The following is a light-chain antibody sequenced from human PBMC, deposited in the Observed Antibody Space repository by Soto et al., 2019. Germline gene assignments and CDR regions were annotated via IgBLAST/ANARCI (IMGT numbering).Light chain of an antibody. V-gene: IGKV3-11*01. J-gene: IGKJ1*01. CDR2: LTS. CDR1: QALNTR. Sequence: EIVLTQSPATLSAFPGDRVTLSCRASQALNTRLAWYQHKPGQAPRLLIYLTSNRAAGVPARFSAWVSETDFTLTISDVEPEDFAVYYCHQRQSWPRTFGQGTKVEIK. CDR3: HQRQSWPRT.